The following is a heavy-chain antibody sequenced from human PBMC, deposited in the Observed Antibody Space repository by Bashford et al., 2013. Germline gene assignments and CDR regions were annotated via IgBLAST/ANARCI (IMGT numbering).Heavy chain of an antibody. CDR1: GFTFTNDI. J-gene: IGHJ4*02. Sequence: GGSRGDSPVLGSGFTFTNDIMTWVRQAPGKGLEWVSSISSGSTYIYYADSVKGRFTISRDDAKSSLYLQMNSLRAEDTAVYYCVRDTSSSAYWGQGTRVTVSS. CDR3: VRDTSSSAY. CDR2: ISSGSTYI. D-gene: IGHD6-6*01. V-gene: IGHV3-21*01.